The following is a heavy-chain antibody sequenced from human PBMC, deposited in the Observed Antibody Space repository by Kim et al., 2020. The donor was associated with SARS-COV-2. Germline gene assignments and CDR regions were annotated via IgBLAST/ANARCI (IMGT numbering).Heavy chain of an antibody. Sequence: NPSLKSRVPISLDTSNNQFSLKLNSVTAADTAVYYCTRHDYAGYLNWFDPWGQGILVTVSS. CDR3: TRHDYAGYLNWFDP. V-gene: IGHV4-39*01. J-gene: IGHJ5*02. D-gene: IGHD3-9*01.